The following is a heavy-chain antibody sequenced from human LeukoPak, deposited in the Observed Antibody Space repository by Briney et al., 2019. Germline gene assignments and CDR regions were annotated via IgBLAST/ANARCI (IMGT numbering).Heavy chain of an antibody. CDR1: GFTFSSYG. CDR3: VRDGGGAEDY. Sequence: GGSLRLSCAASGFTFSSYGMNWVRQAPGKGLEWVSYISSSGGTIYYADSVKGRFTISRDNAKNSLYLQMNSLRAEDTAVYYCVRDGGGAEDYWGQGTLVTVSS. J-gene: IGHJ4*02. CDR2: ISSSGGTI. V-gene: IGHV3-48*04. D-gene: IGHD3-16*01.